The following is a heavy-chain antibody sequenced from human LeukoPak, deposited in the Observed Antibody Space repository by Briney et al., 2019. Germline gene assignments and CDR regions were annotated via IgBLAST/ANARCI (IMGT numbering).Heavy chain of an antibody. CDR2: ISSSSSYI. CDR3: ARLLAAPNYYYGMDV. D-gene: IGHD2-15*01. CDR1: GFTFSSYS. Sequence: GGFLRLSCAASGFTFSSYSMNWVRQAPGKGLEWVSSISSSSSYIYYADSVKGRFTISRDNAKNSLYLQMNSLRAEDTAVYYCARLLAAPNYYYGMDVWGKGTTVTVSS. J-gene: IGHJ6*04. V-gene: IGHV3-21*01.